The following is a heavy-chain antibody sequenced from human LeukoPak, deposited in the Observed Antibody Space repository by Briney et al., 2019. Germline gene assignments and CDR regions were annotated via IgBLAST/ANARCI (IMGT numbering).Heavy chain of an antibody. CDR3: AKGLQVAEPPDY. Sequence: GRSQRLSCAASGFSFSNYVMYWVRQAPRKGLEWVAVISYDGNNKYYADSVKGRFTISRDNSKNTLYLQMSSLRGEDTAVYYCAKGLQVAEPPDYWGQGILVTVSS. J-gene: IGHJ4*02. CDR2: ISYDGNNK. CDR1: GFSFSNYV. D-gene: IGHD2-15*01. V-gene: IGHV3-30*18.